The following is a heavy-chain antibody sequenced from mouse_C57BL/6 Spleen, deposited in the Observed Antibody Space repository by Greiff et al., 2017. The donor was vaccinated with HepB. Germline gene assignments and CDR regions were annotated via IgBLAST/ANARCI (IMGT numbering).Heavy chain of an antibody. CDR2: IRNKANGYTT. Sequence: EVKLQESGGGLVQPGGSLSLSCAASGFTFTDYYMSWVRQPPGKALEWLGFIRNKANGYTTEYSASVKGRFTISRDNSQSILYLQMNALRAEDRATYYCARYRAAKYAMDYWGQGTSVTVSS. CDR3: ARYRAAKYAMDY. V-gene: IGHV7-3*01. J-gene: IGHJ4*01. CDR1: GFTFTDYY. D-gene: IGHD3-3*01.